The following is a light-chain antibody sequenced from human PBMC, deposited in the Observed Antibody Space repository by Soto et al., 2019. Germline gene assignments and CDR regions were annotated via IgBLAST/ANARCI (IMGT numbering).Light chain of an antibody. CDR3: QQDSSWPLT. CDR2: KAS. CDR1: QGISSW. J-gene: IGKJ4*01. V-gene: IGKV1-12*01. Sequence: IHRTHAQSSASASVLYRVTITFLASQGISSWLAWYQQKPGKAPKLLIYKASSLESGVPSRFSGSGSGTEFTLSISSLQSEHLGVYYCQQDSSWPLTFGGGTKVDIK.